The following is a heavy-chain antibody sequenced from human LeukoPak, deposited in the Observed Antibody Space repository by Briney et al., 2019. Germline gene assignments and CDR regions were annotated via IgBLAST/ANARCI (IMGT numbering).Heavy chain of an antibody. CDR3: AKDHSKKGIVVVPATHFDY. CDR1: GFTFSSYA. Sequence: GGSLRLSCAASGFTFSSYAMSWVRQAPGKGLEWVSAISGSGGSTYYADSVKGRFTISRDNSKNTLYLQMNSLRAEDTAVYYCAKDHSKKGIVVVPATHFDYWGQGTLVTVSS. J-gene: IGHJ4*02. V-gene: IGHV3-23*01. CDR2: ISGSGGST. D-gene: IGHD2-2*01.